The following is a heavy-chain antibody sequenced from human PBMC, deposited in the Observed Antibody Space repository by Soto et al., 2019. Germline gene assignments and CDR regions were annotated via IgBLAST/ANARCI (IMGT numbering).Heavy chain of an antibody. CDR1: GFTFRNYG. V-gene: IGHV3-33*06. CDR2: IWYDGSNK. J-gene: IGHJ4*02. D-gene: IGHD2-21*02. CDR3: AKDRGGDWYSLGDY. Sequence: QVQLVESGGGVVQPGRSLRLSCAASGFTFRNYGMHWVRQAPGKGLEWVAVIWYDGSNKFYADSVKGRFTISRDNSKNTLYLQVNSLRAEDTAAYYCAKDRGGDWYSLGDYWGQGTLVTVSS.